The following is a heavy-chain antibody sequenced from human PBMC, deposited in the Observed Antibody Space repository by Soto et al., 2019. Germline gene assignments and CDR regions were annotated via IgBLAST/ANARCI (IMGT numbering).Heavy chain of an antibody. CDR2: ISGSGGGT. CDR1: GFTFGSYA. Sequence: EVQLLESGGGLVQPGGSLRLSCAASGFTFGSYAMNWVRQAPGKGLQWVSSISGSGGGTNYADSVKGRFTITRDNSKNMLYLKMGSLRAEDTAMYYCAKAAFSTDYQYGMDVWGQGTTVTVSS. D-gene: IGHD3-3*02. V-gene: IGHV3-23*01. J-gene: IGHJ6*02. CDR3: AKAAFSTDYQYGMDV.